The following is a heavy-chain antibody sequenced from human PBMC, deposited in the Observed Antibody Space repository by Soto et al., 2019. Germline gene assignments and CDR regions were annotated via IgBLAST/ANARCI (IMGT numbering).Heavy chain of an antibody. V-gene: IGHV3-30*18. J-gene: IGHJ4*02. CDR3: AKDDYDNSGYYPSAY. Sequence: GGSLRLSCAASVFTFSTYGMHWVRQAPGKGLEWVAVISSDGSNQYYADSVKGRFTISRDNSKNTLYLQMNSLRVEDTAVYYCAKDDYDNSGYYPSAYWGQGTLVTVSS. CDR2: ISSDGSNQ. D-gene: IGHD3-22*01. CDR1: VFTFSTYG.